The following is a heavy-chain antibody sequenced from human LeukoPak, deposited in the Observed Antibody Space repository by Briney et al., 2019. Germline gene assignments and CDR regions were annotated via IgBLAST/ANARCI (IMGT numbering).Heavy chain of an antibody. Sequence: GGPLRLPCAASGFPFRSYWMHGVRKAPGKGLEWVSRVIRDGSFTNYADSVKGRFTISRDNAKNTLYLQMSSLRAEDTAVYFCVRDGDDFNFDYWGQGSLVTVSS. D-gene: IGHD5-24*01. J-gene: IGHJ4*02. CDR1: GFPFRSYW. V-gene: IGHV3-74*01. CDR3: VRDGDDFNFDY. CDR2: VIRDGSFT.